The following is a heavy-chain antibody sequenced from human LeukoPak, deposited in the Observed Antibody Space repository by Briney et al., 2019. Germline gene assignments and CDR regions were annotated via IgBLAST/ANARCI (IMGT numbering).Heavy chain of an antibody. CDR1: GFTFSSYG. D-gene: IGHD6-19*01. J-gene: IGHJ4*02. CDR2: IWYDGSNK. CDR3: ARDDQPSSGWYAFDY. Sequence: PGRSLRLSCAASGFTFSSYGMHWVRQAPGKGLEWVAVIWYDGSNKYYADSVKGRFTISRDNSKNTLYLQMNSLRAEDTAVYYCARDDQPSSGWYAFDYWGQGTLVTVSS. V-gene: IGHV3-33*01.